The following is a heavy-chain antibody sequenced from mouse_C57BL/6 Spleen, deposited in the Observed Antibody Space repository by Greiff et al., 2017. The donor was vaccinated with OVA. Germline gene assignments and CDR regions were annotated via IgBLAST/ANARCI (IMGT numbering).Heavy chain of an antibody. V-gene: IGHV1-50*01. CDR3: ARGEITTVVPDY. CDR2: IDPSDSYT. Sequence: QVQLQQPGAELVKPGASVKLSCKASGYTFTSYWMQWVKQRPGQGLEWIGEIDPSDSYTNYNQKFKGKATLTVDTSSSTAYMQLSSLTSEDSAVDYCARGEITTVVPDYWGQGTTLTVSS. J-gene: IGHJ2*01. CDR1: GYTFTSYW. D-gene: IGHD1-1*01.